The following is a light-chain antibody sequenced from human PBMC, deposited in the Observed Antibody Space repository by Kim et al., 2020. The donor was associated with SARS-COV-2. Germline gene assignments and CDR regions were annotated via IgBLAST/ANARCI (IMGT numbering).Light chain of an antibody. CDR1: QSVSSN. V-gene: IGKV3D-15*01. CDR3: HQYNNWPQT. J-gene: IGKJ1*01. Sequence: EIVMTQSPATLSVSPGERATLSCRASQSVSSNLAWFQQRPGQAPRLLIFGASTRATGFPARFSGSGSGTEFTLTISSLQSEDFAVYYCHQYNNWPQTFGQGTKVDIK. CDR2: GAS.